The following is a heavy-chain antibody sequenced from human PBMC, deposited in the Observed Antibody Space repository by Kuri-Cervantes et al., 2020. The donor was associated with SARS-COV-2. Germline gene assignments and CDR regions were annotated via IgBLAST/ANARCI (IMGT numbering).Heavy chain of an antibody. CDR2: IKQDGSEK. D-gene: IGHD5-24*01. J-gene: IGHJ5*02. Sequence: GESLKISCAASGFTFSSYWMSWVRQAPGKGLEWVANIKQDGSEKYYVDSVKGRFTISRDNAKNSLYLQMNSLRAEDTAVYYCARGGYTNWFDPWGQGTLVTVSS. CDR3: ARGGYTNWFDP. V-gene: IGHV3-7*01. CDR1: GFTFSSYW.